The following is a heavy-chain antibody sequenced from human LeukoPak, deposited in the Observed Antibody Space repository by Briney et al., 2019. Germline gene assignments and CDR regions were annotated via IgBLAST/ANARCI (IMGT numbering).Heavy chain of an antibody. CDR3: ARVVGRERFFDY. Sequence: SETLSLTCTVSGGSISSSSHYWGWIRQPPGKGLEWIGYIYYSGSTNYNPSLKSRVTISVDTSKNQFSLKLSSVTAADTAVYYCARVVGRERFFDYWGQGTLVTVSS. V-gene: IGHV4-61*05. D-gene: IGHD3-22*01. J-gene: IGHJ4*02. CDR2: IYYSGST. CDR1: GGSISSSSHY.